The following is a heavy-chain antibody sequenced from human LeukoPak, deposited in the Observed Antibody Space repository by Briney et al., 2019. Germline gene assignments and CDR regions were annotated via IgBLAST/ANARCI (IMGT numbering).Heavy chain of an antibody. Sequence: PPETLSLTCTVSGYSISSGYYWGWIRQPPGKGLEWIGSIYHSGSTYYNPSLKSRVTISVDTSKNQFSLKLSSVTAADTAVYYCARVRYYDSSGYYYDYWGQGTLVTVSS. CDR3: ARVRYYDSSGYYYDY. D-gene: IGHD3-22*01. J-gene: IGHJ4*02. CDR2: IYHSGST. V-gene: IGHV4-38-2*02. CDR1: GYSISSGYY.